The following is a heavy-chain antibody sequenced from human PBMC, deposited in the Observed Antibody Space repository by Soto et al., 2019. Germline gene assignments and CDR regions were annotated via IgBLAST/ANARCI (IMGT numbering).Heavy chain of an antibody. J-gene: IGHJ4*02. D-gene: IGHD3-3*01. CDR3: ARDARVLRFLEWLTHFDY. V-gene: IGHV1-46*01. CDR1: GYTFTSYY. Sequence: ASVKVSCKASGYTFTSYYMHWARQAPGQGLEWMGIINPSGGSTSYAQKFQGGVTMTRDTSTSTVYMELSSLRSEDTAVYYCARDARVLRFLEWLTHFDYWGQGTLVTVSS. CDR2: INPSGGST.